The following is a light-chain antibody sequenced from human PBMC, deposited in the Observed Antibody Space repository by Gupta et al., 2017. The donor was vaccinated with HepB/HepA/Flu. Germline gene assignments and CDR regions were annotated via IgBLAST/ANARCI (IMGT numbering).Light chain of an antibody. J-gene: IGLJ3*02. CDR3: QSADTSGTHGV. V-gene: IGLV3-25*03. CDR1: ALPKQY. CDR2: KDS. Sequence: SYELTQPPSVSVSPGQTARITCSGDALPKQYGYWYQQKPGQAPVGVIYKDSERPSGITERFSGSSSGTTVTLTISGVQAEDEADDDCQSADTSGTHGVFGGGTKLTVL.